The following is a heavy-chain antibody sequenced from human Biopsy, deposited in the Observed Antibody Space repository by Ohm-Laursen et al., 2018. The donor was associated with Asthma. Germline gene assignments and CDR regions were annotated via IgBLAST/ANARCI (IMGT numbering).Heavy chain of an antibody. D-gene: IGHD3-22*01. Sequence: SDTLSLTCPVSGGSITSSSYYWGWIRQPPGKGLEWIGSMYHSGSPYYHPSLKSRPTISVDTSKNQLSLNMSSVTAADTAVYFCVRHQYSSSWSTFDYWGQGALVTVSS. CDR1: GGSITSSSYY. J-gene: IGHJ4*02. V-gene: IGHV4-39*01. CDR3: VRHQYSSSWSTFDY. CDR2: MYHSGSP.